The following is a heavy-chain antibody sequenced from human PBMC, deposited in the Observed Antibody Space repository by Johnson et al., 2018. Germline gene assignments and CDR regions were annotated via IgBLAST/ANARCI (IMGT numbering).Heavy chain of an antibody. Sequence: VQLQESGPGLMKPSETLSLTCTVSGGSISSYFWSWIRQPPGKGLEWIGYIYYTVTTNYNPSLKSQVTISVDTSKNQVSLNLRSVTAADTAVYYCARLTRTFDFANFYGMDVWGQGTTVIVSS. D-gene: IGHD3/OR15-3a*01. CDR2: IYYTVTT. J-gene: IGHJ6*02. CDR3: ARLTRTFDFANFYGMDV. CDR1: GGSISSYF. V-gene: IGHV4-59*01.